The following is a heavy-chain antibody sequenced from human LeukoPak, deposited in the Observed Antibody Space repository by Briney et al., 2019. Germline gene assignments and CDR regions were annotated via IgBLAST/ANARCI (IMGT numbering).Heavy chain of an antibody. V-gene: IGHV1-18*01. D-gene: IGHD4-23*01. J-gene: IGHJ3*01. Sequence: ASVKVSCTTSGYTFTIYGIAWVRQAPGKGLEWMGGICAFNGDTNYAQNLQGRVTMTTDTSTSTAYMELRSLRSDDTAVYYCARALDYGGNSGGDWSAFDFWGQGTMVTVSS. CDR2: ICAFNGDT. CDR3: ARALDYGGNSGGDWSAFDF. CDR1: GYTFTIYG.